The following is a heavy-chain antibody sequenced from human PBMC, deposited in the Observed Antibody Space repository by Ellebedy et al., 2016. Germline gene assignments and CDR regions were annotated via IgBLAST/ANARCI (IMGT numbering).Heavy chain of an antibody. J-gene: IGHJ6*02. CDR1: GFTFSNAW. CDR3: HKDQIGLRSSWYREYYYYGMDV. Sequence: GESLKISCAASGFTFSNAWMNWVRQAPGKGLEWVGRIKSKTDGGTTDYAAPVKGRFTISRDDSKNTLYLQMNSLKTEDTAVYYCHKDQIGLRSSWYREYYYYGMDVWGQGTTVTVSS. V-gene: IGHV3-15*07. CDR2: IKSKTDGGTT. D-gene: IGHD6-13*01.